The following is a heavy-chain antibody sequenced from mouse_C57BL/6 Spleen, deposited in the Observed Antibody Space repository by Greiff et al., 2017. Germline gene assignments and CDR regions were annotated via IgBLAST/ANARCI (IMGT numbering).Heavy chain of an antibody. V-gene: IGHV3-5*01. CDR1: GFSITTGNYR. CDR3: ERAYSGSLDY. CDR2: IYYSGTI. D-gene: IGHD3-2*02. Sequence: EVQGVESGPGLVKPSQTVFLTCTVTGFSITTGNYRWGWIRQFPGNKLEWIGYIYYSGTINYTTSLTNRTTTTRETPKNQFVLEMNTSTSDDTATDYCERAYSGSLDYWGQGTTLTVSS. J-gene: IGHJ2*01.